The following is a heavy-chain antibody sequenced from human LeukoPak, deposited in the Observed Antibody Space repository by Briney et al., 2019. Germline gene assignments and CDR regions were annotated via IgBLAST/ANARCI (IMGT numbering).Heavy chain of an antibody. D-gene: IGHD3-10*01. J-gene: IGHJ4*02. CDR2: ISYDGSNK. Sequence: GGSLRLSCAASGFTFSSYGRHWVRQAPGKGLEWVAVISYDGSNKYYADSVKGRFTISRDNSKNTLYLQMNSLRAEDTAVYYCAKSDGSGSYYNAFYFDYWGQGTLVTVSS. V-gene: IGHV3-30*18. CDR1: GFTFSSYG. CDR3: AKSDGSGSYYNAFYFDY.